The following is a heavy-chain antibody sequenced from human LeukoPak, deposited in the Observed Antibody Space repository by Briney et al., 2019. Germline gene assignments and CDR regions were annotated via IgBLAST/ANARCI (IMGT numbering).Heavy chain of an antibody. J-gene: IGHJ4*02. Sequence: SETLSLTCTVSGGSISSYYWSWIRQPAGKGLERIGRIYTSGSTNYNPSLKSRVTMSVDTSKNQFSLKLSSVTAADTAVYYCARGTTVTTTSDFDYWGQGTLVTVSS. CDR3: ARGTTVTTTSDFDY. D-gene: IGHD4-17*01. V-gene: IGHV4-4*07. CDR1: GGSISSYY. CDR2: IYTSGST.